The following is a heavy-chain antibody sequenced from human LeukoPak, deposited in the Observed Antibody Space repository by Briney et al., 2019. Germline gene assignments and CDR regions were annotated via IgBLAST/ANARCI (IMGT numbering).Heavy chain of an antibody. J-gene: IGHJ5*02. CDR2: IYYSGST. V-gene: IGHV4-39*01. CDR3: ARLINLAVAGNLNWFDP. CDR1: GGSISSSSYY. D-gene: IGHD6-19*01. Sequence: SETLSLTCTVSGGSISSSSYYWGWIRQPPGKGLEWIGSIYYSGSTYYNPSLKSLVTISVDTSKNQFSLKLSSVTAADTAVYYCARLINLAVAGNLNWFDPWGQGTLVTVSS.